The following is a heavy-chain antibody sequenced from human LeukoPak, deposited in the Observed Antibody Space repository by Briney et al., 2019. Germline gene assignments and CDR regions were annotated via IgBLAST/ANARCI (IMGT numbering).Heavy chain of an antibody. CDR1: GFTFRSYW. CDR3: ARETPYGSLTFDY. J-gene: IGHJ4*02. Sequence: GGSLRLSCAASGFTFRSYWMSWVRQAPGKGLEWVANMQPDGGEKYYVDSVKGQFTVSRDNAKSSLYLQMNSLRAEDTAVYYCARETPYGSLTFDYWGQGTRVTVSS. CDR2: MQPDGGEK. D-gene: IGHD3-10*01. V-gene: IGHV3-7*03.